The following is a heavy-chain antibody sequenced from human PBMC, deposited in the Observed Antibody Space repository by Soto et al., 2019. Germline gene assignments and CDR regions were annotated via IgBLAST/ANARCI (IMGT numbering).Heavy chain of an antibody. J-gene: IGHJ3*02. Sequence: QVQLRESGPGLVKPSGTLSLTCAVSGGSISSNNWWSWVRQTPGKGLEWIGEMFHSGISNYNPSLTRRVTISRDTSTNPFSLKLSSVTAADPAVYYCARAPRLSPWAVNDGLDIWGQGTMVTVSA. D-gene: IGHD3-16*01. CDR3: ARAPRLSPWAVNDGLDI. V-gene: IGHV4-4*02. CDR1: GGSISSNNW. CDR2: MFHSGIS.